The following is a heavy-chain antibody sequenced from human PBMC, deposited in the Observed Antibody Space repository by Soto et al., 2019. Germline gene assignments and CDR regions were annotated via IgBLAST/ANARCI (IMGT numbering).Heavy chain of an antibody. J-gene: IGHJ4*02. Sequence: SETLSLTCSGSGGSISGDYYWSWIRQSPEKGLEWIGYIYYSGSSYSNLALQSRRSMSLDTSKNQLSLKLLSVTAADTFLYYCARGGARWPCYFHSWGQGASVT. CDR3: ARGGARWPCYFHS. V-gene: IGHV4-30-4*08. D-gene: IGHD3-10*01. CDR2: IYYSGSS. CDR1: GGSISGDYY.